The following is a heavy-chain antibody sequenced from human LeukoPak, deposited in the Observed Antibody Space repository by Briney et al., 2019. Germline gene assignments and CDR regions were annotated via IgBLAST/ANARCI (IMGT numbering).Heavy chain of an antibody. CDR3: ARDYYDSSGRYFDY. D-gene: IGHD3-22*01. V-gene: IGHV4-59*01. Sequence: SETLSLTCTVSGGSISSYYWSWLRQPPGKGLEWIGYIYYSGSTNYNPSLKSRVTISVDTSKNQFSLKLSSVTAADTAVYYCARDYYDSSGRYFDYWGQGTLVTVSS. CDR2: IYYSGST. CDR1: GGSISSYY. J-gene: IGHJ4*02.